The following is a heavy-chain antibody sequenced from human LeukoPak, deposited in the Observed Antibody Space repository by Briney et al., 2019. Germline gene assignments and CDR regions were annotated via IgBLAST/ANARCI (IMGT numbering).Heavy chain of an antibody. CDR3: ARDRGDYYGSGSYYYYYYYGMDV. CDR1: GFTFSSYS. J-gene: IGHJ6*04. D-gene: IGHD3-10*01. Sequence: GGPLRLSCAASGFTFSSYSMNWVRQAPGKGLEWVSSISSSSSYIYYADSVKGRFTISRDNAKNSLYLQMNSLRAEDTAVYYCARDRGDYYGSGSYYYYYYYGMDVWGKGTTVTVSS. V-gene: IGHV3-21*01. CDR2: ISSSSSYI.